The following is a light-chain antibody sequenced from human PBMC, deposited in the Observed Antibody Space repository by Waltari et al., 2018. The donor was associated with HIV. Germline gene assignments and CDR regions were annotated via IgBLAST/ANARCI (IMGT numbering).Light chain of an antibody. CDR1: QTISTW. J-gene: IGKJ1*01. V-gene: IGKV1-12*01. Sequence: DIQMTQSPSSVSASVGDRVTITCRASQTISTWLAWYQQKPGKAPNLLMYATSTLQSGVPSRFSGSGSGTNFSLTINSLQPEDFATYFCQQANNLPWTFGQGTTVEI. CDR3: QQANNLPWT. CDR2: ATS.